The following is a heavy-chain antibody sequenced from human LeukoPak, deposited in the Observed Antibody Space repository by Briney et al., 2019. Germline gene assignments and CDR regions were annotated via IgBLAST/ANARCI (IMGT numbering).Heavy chain of an antibody. J-gene: IGHJ4*02. CDR3: GRALGTGISRYVDF. D-gene: IGHD7-27*01. V-gene: IGHV4-59*01. CDR2: IDYSGST. CDR1: GGSISSYY. Sequence: SETLSLTCSVSGGSISSYYRSWIRQPPGKGLEWIGYIDYSGSTIYNPSLKSRVTISVDTSKNQFSLKLRSVTAADTAVYYCGRALGTGISRYVDFWGQGTLVTVSS.